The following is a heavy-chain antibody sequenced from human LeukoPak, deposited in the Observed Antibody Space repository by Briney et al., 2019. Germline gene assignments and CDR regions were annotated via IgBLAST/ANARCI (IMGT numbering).Heavy chain of an antibody. Sequence: PGGSLRLSCAASGFIFSSYSMSWVRQAPGKGLEWVSVITGSGGNTYYADSVKGRFTISKDNSKNTVYLQMNSLSAEDTAVYYCAKDSSGRVVIFGMDVWGQGTTVTVSS. D-gene: IGHD3-3*01. CDR3: AKDSSGRVVIFGMDV. J-gene: IGHJ6*02. V-gene: IGHV3-23*01. CDR1: GFIFSSYS. CDR2: ITGSGGNT.